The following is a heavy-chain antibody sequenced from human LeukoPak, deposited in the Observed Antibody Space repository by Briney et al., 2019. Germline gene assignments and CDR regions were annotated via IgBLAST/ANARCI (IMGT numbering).Heavy chain of an antibody. CDR2: INSDGSST. V-gene: IGHV3-74*01. J-gene: IGHJ4*02. D-gene: IGHD3-22*01. Sequence: GGSLRLSCAASGFTFSSYWMYWVRQAPGKGLVWVSRINSDGSSTSYADSVKGRFTVSRDNAKNTLYLQMDSLRAEDSAVYYCARGLVHDTSGYYSDYWGQGILVTVSS. CDR1: GFTFSSYW. CDR3: ARGLVHDTSGYYSDY.